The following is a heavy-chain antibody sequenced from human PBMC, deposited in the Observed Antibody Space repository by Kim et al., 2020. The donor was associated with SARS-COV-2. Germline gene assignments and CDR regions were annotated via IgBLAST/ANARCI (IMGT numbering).Heavy chain of an antibody. CDR3: ARDRPFPYSSSWSGPNGVSDGMDV. J-gene: IGHJ6*02. CDR1: GYTFTGYY. V-gene: IGHV1-2*02. D-gene: IGHD6-13*01. Sequence: ASVKVSCKASGYTFTGYYMHWVRQAPGQGLEWMGWINPNSGGTNYAQKFQGRVTMTRDTSISTAYMELSRLRSDDTAVYYCARDRPFPYSSSWSGPNGVSDGMDVWGQGTTVTVSS. CDR2: INPNSGGT.